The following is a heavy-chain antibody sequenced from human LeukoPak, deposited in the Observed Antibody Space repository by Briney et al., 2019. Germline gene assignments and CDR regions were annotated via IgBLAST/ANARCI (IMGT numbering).Heavy chain of an antibody. CDR3: ARASDYYYYGMDV. V-gene: IGHV3-53*01. CDR2: IYSGGST. D-gene: IGHD3-10*01. J-gene: IGHJ6*02. CDR1: GFTVSTNY. Sequence: GGSLRLSCAASGFTVSTNYMSWVRQAPGKGLEWVSVIYSGGSTYYADSVKGRFTISRDNSKNTLYLQLNSLGAEDTALYYCARASDYYYYGMDVWAQGTTVTVSS.